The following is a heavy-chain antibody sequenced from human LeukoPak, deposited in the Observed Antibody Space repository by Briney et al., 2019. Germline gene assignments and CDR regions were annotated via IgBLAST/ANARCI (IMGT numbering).Heavy chain of an antibody. J-gene: IGHJ4*02. D-gene: IGHD6-13*01. V-gene: IGHV4-39*07. CDR1: GGSITSYY. CDR2: IYYSGST. Sequence: SETLSLTCTVSGGSITSYYWSWIRQPPGKGLEWIGSIYYSGSTYYNPSLKSRVTISVDTSKNQFSLKLSSVTAADTAVYYCARDLSEVAAAGTCDYWGQGTLVTVSS. CDR3: ARDLSEVAAAGTCDY.